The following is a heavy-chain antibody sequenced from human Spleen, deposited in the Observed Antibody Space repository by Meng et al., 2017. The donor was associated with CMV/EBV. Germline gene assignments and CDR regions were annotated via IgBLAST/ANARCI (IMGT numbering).Heavy chain of an antibody. CDR1: GGSISSYY. D-gene: IGHD6-13*01. CDR3: ARVGYSSSWTGYYFDY. V-gene: IGHV4-59*01. CDR2: IYYSGST. J-gene: IGHJ4*02. Sequence: LRLSCTVSGGSISSYYWSWIRQPPGKGLEWIGYIYYSGSTNYNPSLKSRVTISVDTSKNQFSLKLSSVTAADTAVYYCARVGYSSSWTGYYFDYWGQGTLVTVSS.